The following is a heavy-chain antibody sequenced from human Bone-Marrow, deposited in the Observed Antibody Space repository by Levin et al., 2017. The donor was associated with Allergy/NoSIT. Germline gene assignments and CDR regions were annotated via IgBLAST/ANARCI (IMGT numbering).Heavy chain of an antibody. Sequence: GESLKISCAASGFTFSNAWMSWVRQAPGKGLEWVGRIKSKTDGGTTDYAAPVKGRFTISRDDSKNTLYLQMNSLKTEDTAVYYCTTSIEGWYNYWGQGTLVTVSS. CDR2: IKSKTDGGTT. D-gene: IGHD6-19*01. CDR3: TTSIEGWYNY. J-gene: IGHJ4*02. CDR1: GFTFSNAW. V-gene: IGHV3-15*01.